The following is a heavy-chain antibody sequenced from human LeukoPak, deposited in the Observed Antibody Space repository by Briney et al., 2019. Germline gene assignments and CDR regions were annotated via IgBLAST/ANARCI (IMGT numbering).Heavy chain of an antibody. V-gene: IGHV1-69*06. Sequence: SVKVSCKASGGTFSSYAISWVRQAPGQGLEWMGGIIPIFGTANYAQKFQGRVTITADKSTSTAYMELSSLRSEDTAVYYCARARRADLRFGEAFRHTKAVRAFDIWGQGTMVTVSS. J-gene: IGHJ3*02. CDR1: GGTFSSYA. D-gene: IGHD3-10*01. CDR2: IIPIFGTA. CDR3: ARARRADLRFGEAFRHTKAVRAFDI.